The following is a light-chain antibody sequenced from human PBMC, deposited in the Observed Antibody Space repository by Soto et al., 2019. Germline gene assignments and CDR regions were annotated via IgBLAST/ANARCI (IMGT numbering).Light chain of an antibody. CDR2: VAS. J-gene: IGKJ2*01. CDR1: QSVRSSY. Sequence: EIVLTQSPGTLSLSPGERATLSCRASQSVRSSYLAWYHQKPGQPPRLLIFVASNRATGIPDRFSGSESGTDFTLTISRLEPEDFAVYYCQQYESSPYTFGQGTRLEIK. V-gene: IGKV3-20*01. CDR3: QQYESSPYT.